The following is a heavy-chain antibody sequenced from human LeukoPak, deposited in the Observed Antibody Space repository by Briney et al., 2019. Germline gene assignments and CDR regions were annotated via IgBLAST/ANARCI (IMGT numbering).Heavy chain of an antibody. CDR1: GFTFSSYS. CDR2: ISSSSSTI. Sequence: PGGSLRLSCAASGFTFSSYSMNWVRQAPGKGLEWVSYISSSSSTIYYADSVKGRFTISRDNAKNSLYLQMNSLRAEDTAVYYCARDGHSSGWYGMDVWGQGTTVTVSS. J-gene: IGHJ6*02. CDR3: ARDGHSSGWYGMDV. V-gene: IGHV3-48*04. D-gene: IGHD6-19*01.